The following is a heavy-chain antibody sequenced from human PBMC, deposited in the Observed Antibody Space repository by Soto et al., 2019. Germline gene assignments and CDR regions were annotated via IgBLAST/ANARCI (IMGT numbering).Heavy chain of an antibody. D-gene: IGHD3-3*01. J-gene: IGHJ6*02. V-gene: IGHV4-4*02. CDR2: IYHSGST. Sequence: NPSETLSLTCAVSGGSISSSNWWSWVRQPPGKGLEWIGEIYHSGSTNYNPSLKSRVTISVDKSKNQFSLKLSSVTAANTAVYYCARCGGRSAIFGVVIYYGMDVWGQGTTVTVSS. CDR3: ARCGGRSAIFGVVIYYGMDV. CDR1: GGSISSSNW.